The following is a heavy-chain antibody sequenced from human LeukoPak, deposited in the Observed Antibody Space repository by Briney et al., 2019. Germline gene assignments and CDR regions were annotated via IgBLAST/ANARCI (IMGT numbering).Heavy chain of an antibody. V-gene: IGHV3-30*18. D-gene: IGHD6-19*01. Sequence: GGSLRLSCAASGFAFSAYGMHRVRQAPGKGLEWVAVLSYDGTNGYCAGSVKGRLTISRDNSKNTLDLQMNSLRAEDTAVYYCAKGLNSGWYGQSFDLWGQGTLVTVSS. CDR1: GFAFSAYG. J-gene: IGHJ4*02. CDR2: LSYDGTNG. CDR3: AKGLNSGWYGQSFDL.